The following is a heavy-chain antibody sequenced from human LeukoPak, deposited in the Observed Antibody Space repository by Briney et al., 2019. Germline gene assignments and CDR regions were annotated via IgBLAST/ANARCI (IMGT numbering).Heavy chain of an antibody. CDR2: INAGNGNT. Sequence: APVKVSCKASGYTFTNYAIHWVRQAPGQSLESMGWINAGNGNTKYSQKFQGGVTITRDTSASTVYMEVSSLRSEDTAVYYCARAPGGDYWGQGTLVTVSS. CDR1: GYTFTNYA. J-gene: IGHJ4*02. CDR3: ARAPGGDY. V-gene: IGHV1-3*01. D-gene: IGHD3-16*01.